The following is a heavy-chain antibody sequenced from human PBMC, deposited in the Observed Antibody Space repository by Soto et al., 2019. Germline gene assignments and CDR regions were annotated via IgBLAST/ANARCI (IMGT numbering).Heavy chain of an antibody. Sequence: PSETLSLTCAVYGGSFSGYYWSWIRQPPGKGLEWIGEINHSGSTNYNPSLKSRVTISVDTSKNQFSLKLSSVTAADTAVYYCAKDGPYALRFLEWLLPDYWGQGTLVTVSS. D-gene: IGHD3-3*01. V-gene: IGHV4-34*01. CDR1: GGSFSGYY. CDR3: AKDGPYALRFLEWLLPDY. CDR2: INHSGST. J-gene: IGHJ4*02.